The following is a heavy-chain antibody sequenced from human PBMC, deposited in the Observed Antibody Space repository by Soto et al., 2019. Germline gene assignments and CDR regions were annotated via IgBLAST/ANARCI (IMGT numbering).Heavy chain of an antibody. CDR3: AVAGLPFEY. CDR2: INPNSGST. V-gene: IGHV1-2*02. J-gene: IGHJ4*02. CDR1: GYTFTGYY. D-gene: IGHD6-19*01. Sequence: QVQLVQSGAEVKKPGASVKVSCKTSGYTFTGYYINWVRQAPGQGLEWMALINPNSGSTNYGHKIQGRVTLTRDTSINTVYMEVTSLIFDDTAVNYCAVAGLPFEYWGKGTLVTVFS.